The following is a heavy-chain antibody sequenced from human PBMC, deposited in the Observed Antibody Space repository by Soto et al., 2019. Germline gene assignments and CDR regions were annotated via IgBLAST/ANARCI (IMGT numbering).Heavy chain of an antibody. D-gene: IGHD2-2*01. V-gene: IGHV3-30*18. CDR2: ISSAGDNE. J-gene: IGHJ4*02. CDR1: GFTFRNYA. CDR3: AKDGGPVYFISPGCTVKHFEC. Sequence: QVQLVESGGGVVQPGRSLRLSCAASGFTFRNYAMHWGRQAPGKGLEWLAIISSAGDNEYYADSVRCRFTISRDNSKNTVSLPTNNLRHQDTAVYYCAKDGGPVYFISPGCTVKHFECRGQGTLGSVSS.